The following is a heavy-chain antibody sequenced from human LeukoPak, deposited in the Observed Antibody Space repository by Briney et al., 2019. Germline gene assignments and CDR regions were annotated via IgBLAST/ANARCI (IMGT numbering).Heavy chain of an antibody. CDR1: GFTFSSYS. J-gene: IGHJ4*02. Sequence: GGSLRLSCAASGFTFSSYSMNWVRQAPGKGLEWVSSISSSSSYIYYADSVKGRFTISRDNAKNSLYLQMNSLRAEDTAVYYCARDPTGYSSWSPASEVASDYWGQGTLVTVSS. D-gene: IGHD6-6*01. CDR3: ARDPTGYSSWSPASEVASDY. V-gene: IGHV3-21*01. CDR2: ISSSSSYI.